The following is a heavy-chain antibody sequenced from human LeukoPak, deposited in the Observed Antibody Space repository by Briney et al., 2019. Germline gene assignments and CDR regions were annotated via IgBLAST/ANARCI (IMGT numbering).Heavy chain of an antibody. J-gene: IGHJ4*02. CDR1: GGSVSSSSFY. CDR2: IYSSGRT. CDR3: ATTNYSSFDY. Sequence: SETLSFTCTVSGGSVSSSSFYWGWIRQPAGKGLEWIGRIYSSGRTKYNPTLKSRVTISVDTSRNQFSLKLSSVTAADTAVYYCATTNYSSFDYWGQGTLVTVSS. V-gene: IGHV4-61*02. D-gene: IGHD6-19*01.